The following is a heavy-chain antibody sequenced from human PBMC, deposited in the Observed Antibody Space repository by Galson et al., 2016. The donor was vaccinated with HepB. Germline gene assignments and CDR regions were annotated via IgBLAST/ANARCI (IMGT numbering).Heavy chain of an antibody. CDR1: GFILSDHA. V-gene: IGHV3-30*04. Sequence: SLRLSCAASGFILSDHAIHWVRQAPGNGLEWVAVISYDGRNEYFVDSVKGRFSLSRDNSKNTVFLQLNSLTGEDTAVYHCARDWPGNSLGRPNWLDLWGQGTLVIVSS. J-gene: IGHJ5*02. CDR2: ISYDGRNE. D-gene: IGHD1-14*01. CDR3: ARDWPGNSLGRPNWLDL.